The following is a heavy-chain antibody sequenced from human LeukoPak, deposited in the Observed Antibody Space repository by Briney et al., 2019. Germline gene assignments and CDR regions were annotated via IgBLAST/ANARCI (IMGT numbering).Heavy chain of an antibody. D-gene: IGHD2-2*01. CDR3: ARDLAYCSSTSCYP. V-gene: IGHV1-2*02. Sequence: ASVKVSCKASGYTFTGYYMHWVRQAPGQGLEWMGWINPKSGGTNYAQKFQGRVTMTRDTSISTAYMELSRLRSDDTAVYYCARDLAYCSSTSCYPWGQGTLVTVSS. J-gene: IGHJ5*02. CDR1: GYTFTGYY. CDR2: INPKSGGT.